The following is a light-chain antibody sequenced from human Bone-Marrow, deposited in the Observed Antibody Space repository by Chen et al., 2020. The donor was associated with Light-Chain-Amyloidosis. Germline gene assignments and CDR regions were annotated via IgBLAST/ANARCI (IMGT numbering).Light chain of an antibody. CDR3: KSADRSGTYEVI. Sequence: SYELTQPPSLSVSLGQTAKLTSPGEDLPRKYAYLYQQKPGQAPVLGIHRDTERPSGISERVSGSSSGTTATLTIRGVQAEDEADSHCKSADRSGTYEVIFGGGTKLTVL. CDR1: DLPRKY. J-gene: IGLJ2*01. CDR2: RDT. V-gene: IGLV3-25*03.